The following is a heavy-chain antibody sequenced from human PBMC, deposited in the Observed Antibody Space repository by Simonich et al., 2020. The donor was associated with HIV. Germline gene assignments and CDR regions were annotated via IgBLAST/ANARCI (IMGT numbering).Heavy chain of an antibody. Sequence: QVQLQQWGAGLLKPSETLSLTCAVYGGSFSGYYWSWIRPPPGKGLEWIGEINHSGITNYKSSLNSRAPISVDKSKNQFSLKLSSVTAADTAIYYCARRDRELILYFDYWGQGNLVTVSS. CDR3: ARRDRELILYFDY. CDR2: INHSGIT. CDR1: GGSFSGYY. D-gene: IGHD3-3*01. J-gene: IGHJ4*02. V-gene: IGHV4-34*01.